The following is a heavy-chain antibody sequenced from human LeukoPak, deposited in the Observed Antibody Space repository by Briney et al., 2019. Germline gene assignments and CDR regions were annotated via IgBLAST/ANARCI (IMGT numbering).Heavy chain of an antibody. D-gene: IGHD2-2*01. CDR3: ARQLGYCSSTSCYADKVDY. Sequence: SETLSLTCAVYGGSFSGYYWSWIRQPPGKGLEWIGEINHSGSTNYNPSLKSRVTISVDTSKNQFSLKLSSVAAADTAVYYCARQLGYCSSTSCYADKVDYWGQGTLVTVSS. CDR1: GGSFSGYY. V-gene: IGHV4-34*01. J-gene: IGHJ4*02. CDR2: INHSGST.